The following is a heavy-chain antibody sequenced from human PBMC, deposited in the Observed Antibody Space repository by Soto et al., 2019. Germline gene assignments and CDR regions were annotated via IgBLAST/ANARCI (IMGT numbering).Heavy chain of an antibody. Sequence: ASETLSLTCTVSGGSISSYYWSWIRQPPGKGLEWIGHIYYSGSTNYNPSLKSRVTISVDTSKNQFSLKLSSVTAADTAVYYCARGSECGGDCYPLYYFDYWGQGTLVTVSS. CDR1: GGSISSYY. CDR3: ARGSECGGDCYPLYYFDY. CDR2: IYYSGST. J-gene: IGHJ4*02. V-gene: IGHV4-59*01. D-gene: IGHD2-21*02.